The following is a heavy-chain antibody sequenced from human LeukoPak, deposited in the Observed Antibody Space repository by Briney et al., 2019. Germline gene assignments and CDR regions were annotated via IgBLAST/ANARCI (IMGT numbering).Heavy chain of an antibody. CDR1: GGSFSGYY. CDR2: INHSGST. Sequence: SETLSLTCAVYGGSFSGYYWSWIRQPPGKGMEWIGEINHSGSTNYNPSLKSRVTISVDTSKNQFSLKLSSVTAADTAVYYCARPRASPGPDAFDIWGQGTMVTVSS. J-gene: IGHJ3*02. V-gene: IGHV4-34*01. CDR3: ARPRASPGPDAFDI.